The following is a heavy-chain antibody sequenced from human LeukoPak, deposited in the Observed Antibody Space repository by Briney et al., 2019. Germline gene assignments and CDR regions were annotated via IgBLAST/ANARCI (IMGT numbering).Heavy chain of an antibody. J-gene: IGHJ4*02. V-gene: IGHV3-48*03. Sequence: GGSVRLSCAASGFAFSSYEMNWVRQAPGKGLEWVSYISSSGIYIYYADSVKGRFTISRDNAENTVFLQLDSLRAEDTGVYYCTTSRSGGNSGLPDYWGQGTLVTVSS. D-gene: IGHD4-23*01. CDR1: GFAFSSYE. CDR3: TTSRSGGNSGLPDY. CDR2: ISSSGIYI.